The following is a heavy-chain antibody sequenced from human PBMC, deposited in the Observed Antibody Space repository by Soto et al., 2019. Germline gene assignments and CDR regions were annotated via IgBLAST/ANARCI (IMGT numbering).Heavy chain of an antibody. J-gene: IGHJ4*02. Sequence: QVHLVESGGGVVQPGRSLRVSCAASGFTFSNYAMHWVRQAPVKGLEWVAVISHDGSNYYYADSVKGRFSISRDNSKSTLYLQVNSLTTEDTAVYYCLSDASGLYSRRWFDLFDFWGQGTLVSVPS. CDR1: GFTFSNYA. V-gene: IGHV3-30-3*01. CDR2: ISHDGSNY. CDR3: LSDASGLYSRRWFDLFDF. D-gene: IGHD6-13*01.